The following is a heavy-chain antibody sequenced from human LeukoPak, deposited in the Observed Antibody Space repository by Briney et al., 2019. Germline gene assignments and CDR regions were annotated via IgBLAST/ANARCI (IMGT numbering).Heavy chain of an antibody. J-gene: IGHJ4*02. V-gene: IGHV1-46*01. CDR3: ARSEVGGSQWHPNDY. Sequence: ASVKVSCKASGYTFTSYYMHWVRQAPGLGLEWMGITNPSGGGTSYAQKFQGRVTMTSDTSTSTAYMDLSSLRSEDTALYYYARSEVGGSQWHPNDYWGQGTLVTVSS. CDR1: GYTFTSYY. CDR2: TNPSGGGT. D-gene: IGHD1-26*01.